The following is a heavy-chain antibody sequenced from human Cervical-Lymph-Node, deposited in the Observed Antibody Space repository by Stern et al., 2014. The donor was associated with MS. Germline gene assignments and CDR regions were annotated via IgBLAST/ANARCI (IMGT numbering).Heavy chain of an antibody. Sequence: QVQLQQWGAGLLKPSETLSPTCAVSGGTFSNYYWNWIRQSPGKGLEWIGEITHTGSTNYNPSRESRVTIAVIASKKQSSLDLNSVTAADTAVYYCARGRSNLFGLVTTVISFDPWGQGTLVTVSS. J-gene: IGHJ5*02. CDR2: ITHTGST. V-gene: IGHV4-34*01. D-gene: IGHD3/OR15-3a*01. CDR3: ARGRSNLFGLVTTVISFDP. CDR1: GGTFSNYY.